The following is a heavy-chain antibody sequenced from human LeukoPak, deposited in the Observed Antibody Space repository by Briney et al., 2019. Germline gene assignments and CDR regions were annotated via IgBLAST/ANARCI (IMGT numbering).Heavy chain of an antibody. V-gene: IGHV3-23*01. CDR1: GFTFSTYA. CDR3: ARDSGWFRFDY. Sequence: PGGSLRLSCAASGFTFSTYAMSWVRQAPGKGLEWVSVISGSGGSTYYADSVKGRFTISRDNAKNSLFLQTNSLRADDTAVYYCARDSGWFRFDYWGQGTLVTVSS. CDR2: ISGSGGST. D-gene: IGHD6-13*01. J-gene: IGHJ4*02.